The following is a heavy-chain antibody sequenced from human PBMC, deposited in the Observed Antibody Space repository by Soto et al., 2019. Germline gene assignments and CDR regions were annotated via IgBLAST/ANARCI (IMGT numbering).Heavy chain of an antibody. J-gene: IGHJ4*02. D-gene: IGHD5-18*01. V-gene: IGHV4-59*01. CDR2: IYYSGST. CDR1: GASISNDF. CDR3: ARGIGDGYSLYYFDY. Sequence: PSETLSLTCSVSGASISNDFWSWVRQPPGTGLEWIGYIYYSGSTNYNPSLKSRVTISVDTSKNQFSLMLSSVTAADTAVYYCARGIGDGYSLYYFDYWGQGTLVTVSS.